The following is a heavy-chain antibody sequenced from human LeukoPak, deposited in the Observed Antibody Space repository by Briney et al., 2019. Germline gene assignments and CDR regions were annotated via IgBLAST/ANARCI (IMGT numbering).Heavy chain of an antibody. CDR1: GGSISSYY. CDR2: ICYSGST. Sequence: NTSETLSLTCTVSGGSISSYYWSWIRQPPGKGLEWIGYICYSGSTNYNPSLKSRVTISVDTSKNQFSLKLSSVTAADTAVYYCARGDWNPTYLGYWGQGTLVTVSS. CDR3: ARGDWNPTYLGY. V-gene: IGHV4-59*01. J-gene: IGHJ4*02. D-gene: IGHD1-1*01.